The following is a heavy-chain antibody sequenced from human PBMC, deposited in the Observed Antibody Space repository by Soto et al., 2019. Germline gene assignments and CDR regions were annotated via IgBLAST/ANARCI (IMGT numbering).Heavy chain of an antibody. V-gene: IGHV4-59*01. J-gene: IGHJ4*02. D-gene: IGHD6-6*01. CDR2: VYHSGST. CDR3: TSSYSTSSSPDY. Sequence: SETLSLTCSVSGGSMRNYYWNWIRPPPGRGLEWIGYVYHSGSTNYNPSLKSRVSMSVDVSRNHFSLTLHSVTAADTAVYFCTSSYSTSSSPDYWGQGTLVTVSS. CDR1: GGSMRNYY.